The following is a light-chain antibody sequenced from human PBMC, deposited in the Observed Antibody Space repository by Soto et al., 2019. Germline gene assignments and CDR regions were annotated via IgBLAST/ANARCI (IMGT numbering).Light chain of an antibody. CDR3: SSHAAGSTLI. V-gene: IGLV2-14*03. CDR2: DVT. Sequence: QSVLTQPASVSGSPGQSTTISCTGTSSDVGGYNEVSWYQQRPGKAPKLMIYDVTNRPSGVSNRFSGSKSGNTASLTISGLQAEDEAYYYCSSHAAGSTLIFGRGTKVTVL. CDR1: SSDVGGYNE. J-gene: IGLJ2*01.